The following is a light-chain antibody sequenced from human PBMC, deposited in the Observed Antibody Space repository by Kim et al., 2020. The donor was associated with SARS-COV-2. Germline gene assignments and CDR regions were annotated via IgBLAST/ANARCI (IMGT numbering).Light chain of an antibody. CDR1: GAGYD. Sequence: GVPGQRVTISCTAGAGYDVHWYQQLPGTAPKLLIYGNSNRPSGVPDRFSGSKSGTSASLAITGLQAEDEADYYCQSYDSSLSGYVVFGGGTQLTVL. V-gene: IGLV1-40*01. CDR3: QSYDSSLSGYVV. CDR2: GNS. J-gene: IGLJ2*01.